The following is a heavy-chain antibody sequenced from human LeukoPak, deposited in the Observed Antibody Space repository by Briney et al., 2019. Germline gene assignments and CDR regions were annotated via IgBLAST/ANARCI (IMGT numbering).Heavy chain of an antibody. V-gene: IGHV3-21*01. D-gene: IGHD2-2*02. Sequence: PGGSLRLSCAASGFTFSSYSMNWVRQAPGKGLEWVSSISSSSSYIYYADSVKGRFTISRDNAKNSLYLQMNSLRAEDTAVYYCARDLDQLLYSFDYWGQGTLVTVSS. CDR3: ARDLDQLLYSFDY. CDR2: ISSSSSYI. CDR1: GFTFSSYS. J-gene: IGHJ4*02.